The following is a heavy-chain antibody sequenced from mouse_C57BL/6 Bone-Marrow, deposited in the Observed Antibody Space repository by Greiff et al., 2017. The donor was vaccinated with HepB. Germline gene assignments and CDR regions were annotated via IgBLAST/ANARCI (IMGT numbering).Heavy chain of an antibody. CDR1: GFTFSSYA. D-gene: IGHD3-2*02. CDR3: TRGQLRPSWFAY. CDR2: ISSGGDYI. J-gene: IGHJ3*01. Sequence: EVKVVESGEGLVKPGGSLKLSCAASGFTFSSYAMSWVRQTPEKRLEWVAYISSGGDYIYYADTVKGRFTISRDNDRNTLYLQMGSLKSEDTAMYYCTRGQLRPSWFAYWGQGTLVTVSA. V-gene: IGHV5-9-1*02.